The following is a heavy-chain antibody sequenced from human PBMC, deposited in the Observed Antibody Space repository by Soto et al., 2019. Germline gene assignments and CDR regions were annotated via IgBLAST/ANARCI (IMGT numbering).Heavy chain of an antibody. V-gene: IGHV3-21*01. Sequence: EVQLVESGGGLVKPGGSLRPSCAASGFTFNSYSMNWVRQAPGKGLEWVSSISSSSTYIYYADSVKGRFTISRDNAKNSLYLQMNSLRAEDTAVYYCAVYDFWSGYPLDVWGNGTTVTVSS. J-gene: IGHJ6*04. CDR3: AVYDFWSGYPLDV. CDR2: ISSSSTYI. CDR1: GFTFNSYS. D-gene: IGHD3-3*01.